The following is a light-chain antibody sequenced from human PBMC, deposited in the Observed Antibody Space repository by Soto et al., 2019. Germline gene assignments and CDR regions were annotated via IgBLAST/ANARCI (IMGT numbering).Light chain of an antibody. CDR1: SSDVGGYNY. V-gene: IGLV2-8*01. J-gene: IGLJ2*01. Sequence: QSALTQPPSASGSPGQSVTISCTGTSSDVGGYNYVSWYQHHPGKVPKLLIYEVSRRPLGVPDRFSGSKSGNTASLSVSGLQAEDEADYYCSSIANSNSVVFGGGTKLTVL. CDR2: EVS. CDR3: SSIANSNSVV.